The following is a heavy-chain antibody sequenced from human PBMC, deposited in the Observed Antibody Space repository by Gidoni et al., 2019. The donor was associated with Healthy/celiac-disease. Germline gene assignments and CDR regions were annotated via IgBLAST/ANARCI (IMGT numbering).Heavy chain of an antibody. CDR2: ISGSGGST. J-gene: IGHJ3*02. D-gene: IGHD3-22*01. CDR1: GFTFSSSD. Sequence: EVQLVESGGGLVQPGGSLRLSCAASGFTFSSSDRSWVRQAPGKGLEWVSAISGSGGSTYYADSVKGRFTISRDNSKNTLYLQMNSLRAEDTAVYYGAKGFWLLRERGGAFDIWGQGTMVTVSS. CDR3: AKGFWLLRERGGAFDI. V-gene: IGHV3-23*04.